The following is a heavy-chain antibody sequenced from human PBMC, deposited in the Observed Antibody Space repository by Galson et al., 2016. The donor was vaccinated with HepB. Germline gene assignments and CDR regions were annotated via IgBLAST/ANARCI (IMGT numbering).Heavy chain of an antibody. V-gene: IGHV1-2*04. D-gene: IGHD3-3*01. CDR1: GYTFTGYY. CDR3: ARGQTTYYDFWSGYSNWFDP. J-gene: IGHJ5*02. CDR2: INPNSGGT. Sequence: SVKVSCKASGYTFTGYYMHWVRQAPGQGLEWMGWINPNSGGTNYAQKFQGWVTMTRDTSISTAYMELSRLRSDDTAVYYCARGQTTYYDFWSGYSNWFDPWGQGTLVTVSS.